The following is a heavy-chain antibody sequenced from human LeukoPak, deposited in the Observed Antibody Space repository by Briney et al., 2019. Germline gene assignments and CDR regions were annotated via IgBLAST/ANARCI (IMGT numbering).Heavy chain of an antibody. D-gene: IGHD3-10*01. Sequence: GGSLRLSCAASGFTFSSYSMNWVRQAPGKGLEWVSSISSSSSYIYYADSVKGRFTISRDNAKNSLYLQMNSLRAEDTAVYYCARASSFHYYHYYWGQGTLVTVSS. J-gene: IGHJ4*02. CDR1: GFTFSSYS. V-gene: IGHV3-21*01. CDR2: ISSSSSYI. CDR3: ARASSFHYYHYY.